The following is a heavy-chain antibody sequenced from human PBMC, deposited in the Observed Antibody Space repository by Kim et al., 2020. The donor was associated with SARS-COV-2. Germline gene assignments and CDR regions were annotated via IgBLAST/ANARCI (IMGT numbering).Heavy chain of an antibody. Sequence: SETLSLTCILSGGSVSHSNYYWGWIRQSPGQGPEWIGSVYYSGNAYYNPSLKSRVTVSIDTSKNQFSLRMTSLTAADTAVYFCVRCSGTYYRDFDSWGQG. V-gene: IGHV4-39*07. CDR1: GGSVSHSNYY. CDR2: VYYSGNA. J-gene: IGHJ4*02. CDR3: VRCSGTYYRDFDS. D-gene: IGHD3-10*02.